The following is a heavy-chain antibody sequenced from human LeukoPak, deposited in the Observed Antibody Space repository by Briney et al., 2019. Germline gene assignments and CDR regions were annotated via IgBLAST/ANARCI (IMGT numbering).Heavy chain of an antibody. D-gene: IGHD4-17*01. Sequence: SVKVSCKASGGTFSSYAISWVRQAPGQGLEWMGGIIPIFGTANYAQKFQGRVTITTGESTSTAYMELSSLRSEDTAVYYCAVGEPETYYYYMDVWGKGTTVTVSS. J-gene: IGHJ6*03. V-gene: IGHV1-69*05. CDR3: AVGEPETYYYYMDV. CDR2: IIPIFGTA. CDR1: GGTFSSYA.